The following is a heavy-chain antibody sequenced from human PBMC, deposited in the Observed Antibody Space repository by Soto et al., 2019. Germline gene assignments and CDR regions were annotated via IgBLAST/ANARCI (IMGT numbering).Heavy chain of an antibody. V-gene: IGHV3-30*18. D-gene: IGHD3-22*01. CDR1: GFTFSSYG. CDR3: AKDENYYYDSSCYSFCSYFDY. J-gene: IGHJ4*02. Sequence: QVQLVESGGGVVQPGRSLRLSCAASGFTFSSYGMHWVRQAPGKGLEWVAVISYDGSNKYYADSVKGRFTISRDNSKNTLYLKMNSLRAEDTAVYYCAKDENYYYDSSCYSFCSYFDYWGQGTLVTVSS. CDR2: ISYDGSNK.